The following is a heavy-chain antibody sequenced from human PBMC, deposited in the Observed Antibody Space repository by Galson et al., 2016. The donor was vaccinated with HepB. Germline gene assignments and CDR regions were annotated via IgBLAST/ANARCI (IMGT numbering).Heavy chain of an antibody. D-gene: IGHD1-14*01. CDR2: IFPGDSDT. J-gene: IGHJ6*02. Sequence: MGIIFPGDSDTRYGPSFQGQVTISVDKSINTAYLQWSSLKASDTAMYYCARLPPGQSKFFYYYYGMDVWGQGTTVSVSS. V-gene: IGHV5-51*01. CDR3: ARLPPGQSKFFYYYYGMDV.